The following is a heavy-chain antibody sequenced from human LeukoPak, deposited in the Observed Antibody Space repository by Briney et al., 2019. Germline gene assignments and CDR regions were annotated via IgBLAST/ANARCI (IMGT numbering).Heavy chain of an antibody. J-gene: IGHJ4*02. CDR1: GFPFSDYY. D-gene: IGHD5-18*01. V-gene: IGHV3-11*01. CDR3: ATDVGQLWSPDN. Sequence: GGSLRLSCAASGFPFSDYYMSWIRQAPGKGLEWVSYISGSGNTIFYADSMKGRFTISRDNAKNSVYLHMNRLRADDTAVYYCATDVGQLWSPDNWGQGTLVTVSS. CDR2: ISGSGNTI.